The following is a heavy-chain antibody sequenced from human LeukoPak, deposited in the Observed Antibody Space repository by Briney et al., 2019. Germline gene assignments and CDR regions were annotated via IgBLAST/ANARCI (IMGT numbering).Heavy chain of an antibody. D-gene: IGHD2-21*02. CDR3: ARGVTLDY. V-gene: IGHV3-9*01. J-gene: IGHJ4*02. CDR1: GFTFDDYA. CDR2: ISWNSGSI. Sequence: PGGSLRLSCAASGFTFDDYAMHWVRQAPGKGLEWVSGISWNSGSIGYADSVKGRFTISRDNAKNSLYLQMNSLRAEDTAVYYCARGVTLDYWGQGTLVTVSS.